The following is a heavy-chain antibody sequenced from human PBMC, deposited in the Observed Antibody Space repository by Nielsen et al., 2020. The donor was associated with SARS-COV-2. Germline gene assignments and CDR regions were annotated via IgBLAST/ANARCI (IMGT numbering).Heavy chain of an antibody. V-gene: IGHV3-15*01. CDR2: IKSKVDGGTT. CDR3: TTGGITMVRGVMQY. D-gene: IGHD3-10*01. J-gene: IGHJ1*01. CDR1: GFSFSDHY. Sequence: GGSLRLSCVASGFSFSDHYMDWVRQAPGKGLEWVGRIKSKVDGGTTDYAGPVKGRFTISRDDSKNTLYLQMNSLKTEDTAVYYCTTGGITMVRGVMQYWGQGTLVTVSP.